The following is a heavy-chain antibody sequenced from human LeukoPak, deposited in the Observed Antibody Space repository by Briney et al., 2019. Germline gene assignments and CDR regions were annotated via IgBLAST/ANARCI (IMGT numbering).Heavy chain of an antibody. Sequence: PGGSLRLSCAASGFTFSSYGMHWVRQAPGKGLEWVAVISYDGSNKYYADSVKGRFTISRDNSKNTLYLQMNSLRAEDTAVYYCAKDLAYGGSEYYGMDVWGQGTTVTVSS. CDR1: GFTFSSYG. CDR2: ISYDGSNK. CDR3: AKDLAYGGSEYYGMDV. V-gene: IGHV3-30*18. D-gene: IGHD4-23*01. J-gene: IGHJ6*02.